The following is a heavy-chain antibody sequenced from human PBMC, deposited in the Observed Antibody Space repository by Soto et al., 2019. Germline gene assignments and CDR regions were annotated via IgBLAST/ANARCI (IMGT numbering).Heavy chain of an antibody. CDR1: GFTFSSYA. Sequence: EVQLLESGGGLVQPGGSLRLSCAASGFTFSSYAMRWVRLAPVKGLEWVSAISGSGDSTYYADSVKGRFTISRDNSKNTLYLQMNSLRAEDTAVYYCARRGSGSYYDYWGQGTLVTVSS. V-gene: IGHV3-23*01. D-gene: IGHD1-26*01. J-gene: IGHJ4*02. CDR3: ARRGSGSYYDY. CDR2: ISGSGDST.